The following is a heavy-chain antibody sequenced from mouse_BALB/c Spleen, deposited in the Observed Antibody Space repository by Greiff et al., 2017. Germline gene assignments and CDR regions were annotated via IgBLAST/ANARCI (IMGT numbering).Heavy chain of an antibody. V-gene: IGHV5-6-4*01. D-gene: IGHD3-3*01. Sequence: EVQGVESGGGLVKPGGSLKLSCAASGFTFSSYTMSWVRQTPEKRLEWVATISSGGSYTYYPDSVKGRFTISRDNAKNTLYLQMSSLKSEDTAMYYCTRDRDFDYWGQGTTLTVSS. CDR1: GFTFSSYT. CDR3: TRDRDFDY. J-gene: IGHJ2*01. CDR2: ISSGGSYT.